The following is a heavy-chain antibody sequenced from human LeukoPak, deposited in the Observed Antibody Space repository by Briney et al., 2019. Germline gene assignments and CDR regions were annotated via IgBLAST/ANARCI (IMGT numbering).Heavy chain of an antibody. CDR2: IYYSGST. D-gene: IGHD3-10*01. Sequence: PSETLSLTCTVSGGSISSYYWSWIRQPPGKGLEWIGYIYYSGSTYYNPSLKSRVTISVDTSKNQFSLKLSSVTAADTAVYYCASRMSYNWFGPWGQGTLVTVSS. V-gene: IGHV4-30-4*01. J-gene: IGHJ5*02. CDR1: GGSISSYY. CDR3: ASRMSYNWFGP.